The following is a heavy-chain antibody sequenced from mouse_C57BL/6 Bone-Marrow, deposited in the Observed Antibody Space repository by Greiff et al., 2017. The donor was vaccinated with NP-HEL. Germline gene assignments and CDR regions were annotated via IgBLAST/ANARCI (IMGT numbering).Heavy chain of an antibody. CDR1: GFTFSSYG. Sequence: EVQLQQSGGDLVKPGGSLKLSCAASGFTFSSYGMSWVRQTPDKRLEWVATISSGGSYTYYPDSVKGRFTISRDNAKNTLYLQLSSLKSEDTAMYYCARRVYYGYGGDYWGQGTTLTVSS. D-gene: IGHD2-2*01. CDR2: ISSGGSYT. J-gene: IGHJ2*01. CDR3: ARRVYYGYGGDY. V-gene: IGHV5-6*01.